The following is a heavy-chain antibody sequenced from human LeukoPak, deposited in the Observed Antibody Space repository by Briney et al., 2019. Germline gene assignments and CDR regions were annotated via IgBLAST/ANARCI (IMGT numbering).Heavy chain of an antibody. CDR1: GFTFSSYA. CDR3: AREPVTVGFDY. V-gene: IGHV3-30-3*01. J-gene: IGHJ4*02. D-gene: IGHD4-11*01. CDR2: ISYDGSNK. Sequence: GGSLRLSCVGSGFTFSSYAMHWVRQAPGKGLEWVAVISYDGSNKYYADSVKGRFTISRDNSKNTLYLQMNSLRAEDTAVYNCAREPVTVGFDYWGQGTLVTVSS.